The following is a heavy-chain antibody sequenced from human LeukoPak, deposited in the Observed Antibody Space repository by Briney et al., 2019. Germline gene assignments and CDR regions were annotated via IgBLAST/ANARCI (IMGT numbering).Heavy chain of an antibody. CDR3: AREAYDSSGYCQN. V-gene: IGHV3-23*01. CDR2: ISGSGGST. D-gene: IGHD3-22*01. CDR1: GFTFSSYA. Sequence: GGSLRLSCAASGFTFSSYAMSWVRQAPGKGLEWVSGISGSGGSTYYADSVKGRFTISRDNSKNTLYLQIDSLRAEDTAVYYCAREAYDSSGYCQNWGQGTLVTVSS. J-gene: IGHJ4*02.